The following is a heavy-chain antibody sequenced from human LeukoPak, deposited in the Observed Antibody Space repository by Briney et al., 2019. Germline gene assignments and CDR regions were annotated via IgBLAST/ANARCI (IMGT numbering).Heavy chain of an antibody. J-gene: IGHJ4*02. D-gene: IGHD4-17*01. CDR2: IYHSGST. Sequence: SETLSLTCTVPGYSISSGYYWGWIRQPPGKGLEGIGSIYHSGSTYYNPSLQSRVTILLDTSKNQFSLRLSSVSAADTAVYYCARVVNHGYSDYWGQGTLVTVSS. V-gene: IGHV4-38-2*02. CDR3: ARVVNHGYSDY. CDR1: GYSISSGYY.